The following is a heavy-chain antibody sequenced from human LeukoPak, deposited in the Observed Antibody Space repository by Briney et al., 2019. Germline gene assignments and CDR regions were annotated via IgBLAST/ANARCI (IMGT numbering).Heavy chain of an antibody. D-gene: IGHD7-27*01. CDR3: AKDGNWARFED. V-gene: IGHV3-74*01. Sequence: GGSLRLSCAASRFTFSTYWMHWVRQAPGKGLVWVSRINSDGSSTDYADSVKGRFTISRDNSKNMVWLQINSPTAEDTATYYCAKDGNWARFEDWGQGTLVTVSS. CDR1: RFTFSTYW. CDR2: INSDGSST. J-gene: IGHJ4*02.